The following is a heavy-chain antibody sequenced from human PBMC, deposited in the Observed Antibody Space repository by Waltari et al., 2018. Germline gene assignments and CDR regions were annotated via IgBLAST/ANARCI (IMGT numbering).Heavy chain of an antibody. D-gene: IGHD4-17*01. CDR1: GGFISSHY. CDR3: ARGHAVTIDY. Sequence: QVQLQESGPGLVKPSETLSLTCTVSGGFISSHYWSWIRQPPGKGLEWIGYIYYSGSTNYNPSLKSRVTISVDTSKNQFSLKLSSVTAADTAVYYCARGHAVTIDYWGQGTLVTVSS. J-gene: IGHJ4*02. CDR2: IYYSGST. V-gene: IGHV4-59*11.